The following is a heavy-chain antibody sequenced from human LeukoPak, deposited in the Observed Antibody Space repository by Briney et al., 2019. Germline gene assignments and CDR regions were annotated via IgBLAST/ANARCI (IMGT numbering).Heavy chain of an antibody. V-gene: IGHV3-30-3*01. J-gene: IGHJ4*02. CDR1: GFTFSSYA. CDR3: ARDIEVAEVGATGY. D-gene: IGHD1-26*01. Sequence: GGSLRLSCAASGFTFSSYAMHWVRQAPGKGLEWVAVISYDRSNKYYADSVKGRFTISRDNSKNMLYLQMNSLRAEDTAVYYCARDIEVAEVGATGYWGQGTLVTVSS. CDR2: ISYDRSNK.